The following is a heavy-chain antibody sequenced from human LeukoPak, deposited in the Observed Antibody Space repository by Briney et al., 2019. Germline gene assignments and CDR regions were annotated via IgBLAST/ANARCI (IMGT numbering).Heavy chain of an antibody. CDR3: ARRVSSGYYHFDY. Sequence: GESLKISCKGSGYSFTNYWIGWVRQMPGKGLEWMGIIYPGDSDTRYSSSFQGQVTISADKPISTAYLQWSSLKASDTAMYYCARRVSSGYYHFDYWGQGTLVTVSS. D-gene: IGHD3-22*01. CDR1: GYSFTNYW. CDR2: IYPGDSDT. V-gene: IGHV5-51*01. J-gene: IGHJ4*02.